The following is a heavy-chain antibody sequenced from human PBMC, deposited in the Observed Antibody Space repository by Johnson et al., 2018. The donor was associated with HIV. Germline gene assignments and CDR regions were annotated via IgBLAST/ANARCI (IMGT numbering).Heavy chain of an antibody. CDR3: AREGVSGSYYDAFDL. D-gene: IGHD1-26*01. J-gene: IGHJ3*01. CDR1: GFTFSTYG. V-gene: IGHV3-30*03. Sequence: QMLLVESGGGVVQPGRSLRLSCAASGFTFSTYGMHWVRQAPGKGLEWVAVISYDGSNKYYADSVKGRFTISRDNSKNTLYLQMNSLRAEDTAVYYCAREGVSGSYYDAFDLWGQGTMVTVSS. CDR2: ISYDGSNK.